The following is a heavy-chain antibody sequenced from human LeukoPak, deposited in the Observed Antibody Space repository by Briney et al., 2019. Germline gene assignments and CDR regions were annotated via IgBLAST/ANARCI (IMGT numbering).Heavy chain of an antibody. D-gene: IGHD6-19*01. V-gene: IGHV3-23*01. CDR2: ISAGVGST. Sequence: PGGSLRLSCAVSGFTFSSYAMSWVRQAPGKGLEWVSAISAGVGSTYYEDSVKGRLTISRDNSKNTLYLQMTSLRAEDTALYFCANGRSSSGALQHDYWGQGTLVTVSS. J-gene: IGHJ4*02. CDR1: GFTFSSYA. CDR3: ANGRSSSGALQHDY.